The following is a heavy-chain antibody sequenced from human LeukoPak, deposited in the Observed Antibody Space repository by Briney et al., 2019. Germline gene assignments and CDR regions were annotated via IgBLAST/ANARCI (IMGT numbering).Heavy chain of an antibody. Sequence: GESLRLSCAASGFTFSSYAMKWVRQAPGKGLEWVANIKQDGSEKYYVDSVKGRFIISRDNAKNSLYLQMNSLRAEDTAVYYCAKGAFRDQVQGYYYMDVWGKGTTVTVSS. CDR1: GFTFSSYA. J-gene: IGHJ6*03. D-gene: IGHD3-10*01. V-gene: IGHV3-7*01. CDR3: AKGAFRDQVQGYYYMDV. CDR2: IKQDGSEK.